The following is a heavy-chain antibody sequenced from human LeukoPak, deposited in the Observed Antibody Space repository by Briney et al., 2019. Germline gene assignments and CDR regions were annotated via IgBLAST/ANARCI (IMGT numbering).Heavy chain of an antibody. D-gene: IGHD3-22*01. J-gene: IGHJ4*02. CDR2: ISWNSGNI. CDR1: GFTFDDSI. V-gene: IGHV3-9*01. Sequence: PGGSLRLSCAASGFTFDDSIMHWVRQAPGKGLEWVSGISWNSGNIGYADSVKGRFTISRDNAKNCLYLQMNSLRAEDTALYYCVKDGGGDYYDSSGYFGYWGQGTLVTVSS. CDR3: VKDGGGDYYDSSGYFGY.